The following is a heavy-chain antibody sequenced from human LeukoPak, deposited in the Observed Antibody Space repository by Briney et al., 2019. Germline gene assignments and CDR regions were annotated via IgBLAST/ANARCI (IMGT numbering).Heavy chain of an antibody. D-gene: IGHD3-3*01. Sequence: PGGSLRLSCAASGFTFSNSGMNWVRQAPRKGLEWVSYISSSGSTLYYADSVRGRFTISRDNAKNSLYLQMNSLRAEDTAVYYCARDPGTIFGEHYYYYYYMDVWGKGTTVTVSS. CDR3: ARDPGTIFGEHYYYYYYMDV. J-gene: IGHJ6*03. CDR2: ISSSGSTL. V-gene: IGHV3-48*04. CDR1: GFTFSNSG.